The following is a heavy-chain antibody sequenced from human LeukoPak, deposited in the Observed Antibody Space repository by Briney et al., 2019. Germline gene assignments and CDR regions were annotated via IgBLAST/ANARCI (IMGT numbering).Heavy chain of an antibody. Sequence: GGSLRLFCAASGFTFSSYSMNWVRQAPGKGLEWVSSISSSSSYIYYADSVKGRFTISRDNAKNSLYLQMNSLRAEDTAVYYCARDRKRITGTIDYWGQGTLVTVSS. D-gene: IGHD1-20*01. V-gene: IGHV3-21*01. CDR3: ARDRKRITGTIDY. CDR2: ISSSSSYI. J-gene: IGHJ4*02. CDR1: GFTFSSYS.